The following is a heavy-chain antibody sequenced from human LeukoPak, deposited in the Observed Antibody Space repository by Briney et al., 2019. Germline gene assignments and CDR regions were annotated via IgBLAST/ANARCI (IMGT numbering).Heavy chain of an antibody. Sequence: ASVKVSCKASGYTFTSYGISWVRQAPGQGLEWMGWISAYNGNTNYAQKFQGRVTMTRDTSISTAYMELSRLRSDDTAVYYCARDLPYYYDSSGYLRPFEDYFDYWGQGTLVTVSS. D-gene: IGHD3-22*01. CDR1: GYTFTSYG. V-gene: IGHV1-18*01. CDR3: ARDLPYYYDSSGYLRPFEDYFDY. J-gene: IGHJ4*02. CDR2: ISAYNGNT.